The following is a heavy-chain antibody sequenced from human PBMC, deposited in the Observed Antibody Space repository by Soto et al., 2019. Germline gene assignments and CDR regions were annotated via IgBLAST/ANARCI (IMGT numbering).Heavy chain of an antibody. Sequence: GGSLRLSCAASGFTFSSYAMHWVRQAPGKGLEWVAVISYDGSNKYYADSVKGRFTISRDNSKNTLYLQMNSLRAEDTAVYYCASGPVPYCSGGSCYVDYWGQGTLVTVSS. CDR2: ISYDGSNK. J-gene: IGHJ4*02. CDR1: GFTFSSYA. CDR3: ASGPVPYCSGGSCYVDY. D-gene: IGHD2-15*01. V-gene: IGHV3-30-3*01.